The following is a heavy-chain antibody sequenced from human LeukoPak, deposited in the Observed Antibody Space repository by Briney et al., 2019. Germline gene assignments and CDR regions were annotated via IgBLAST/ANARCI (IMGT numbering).Heavy chain of an antibody. D-gene: IGHD3-22*01. V-gene: IGHV3-30*02. J-gene: IGHJ4*02. CDR2: IRYDGSNK. CDR1: GFTFSSYG. Sequence: GGSLRLSCAASGFTFSSYGMHWVRQAPGKGLEWVAFIRYDGSNKYYADSVKGRFTISRDNSKNTLYLQMNSLRAEDTAVYYCAKPSDYYDSSGYSPHDYWGQGTLVTVSS. CDR3: AKPSDYYDSSGYSPHDY.